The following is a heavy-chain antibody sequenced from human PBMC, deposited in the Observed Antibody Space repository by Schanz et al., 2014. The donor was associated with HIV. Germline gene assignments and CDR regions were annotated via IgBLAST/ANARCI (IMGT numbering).Heavy chain of an antibody. J-gene: IGHJ4*02. V-gene: IGHV4-34*01. CDR3: ARGPWAGSGSYPLDY. CDR2: INHRGIT. CDR1: GGSFSAYY. Sequence: QVQLHQWGAGLLKPSETLSLTCAVYGGSFSAYYWSWIRQPPGKGLEWFGEINHRGITNYNPSLESRVTISMDTSKNQFSLKLNSATAADTATYYCARGPWAGSGSYPLDYWGQGTLVTVSS. D-gene: IGHD3-10*01.